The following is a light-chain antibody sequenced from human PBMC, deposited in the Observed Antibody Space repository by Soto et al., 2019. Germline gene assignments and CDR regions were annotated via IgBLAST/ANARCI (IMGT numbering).Light chain of an antibody. CDR3: SSHTRSSTYV. Sequence: QSVLTQPASVSGSPGQSITISCTGTSSDVGAYNYVSWYQQHPVKAPKLIIYEVNNRPSGVSNRFSGSKSGNTASLTISGLQAEDEADYYRSSHTRSSTYVSGTGTKVTVL. CDR2: EVN. V-gene: IGLV2-14*01. J-gene: IGLJ1*01. CDR1: SSDVGAYNY.